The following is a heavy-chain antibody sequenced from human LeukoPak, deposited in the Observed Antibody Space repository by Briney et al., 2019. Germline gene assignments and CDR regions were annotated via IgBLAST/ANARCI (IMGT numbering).Heavy chain of an antibody. CDR2: IYYSGST. D-gene: IGHD3-22*01. V-gene: IGHV4-39*01. CDR1: GGSINSRSYY. J-gene: IGHJ4*02. CDR3: ASGAEYYYDSSGYYFFDY. Sequence: SATLSLTCSVTGGSINSRSYYWGWIRQPPGKGLEWIGSIYYSGSTDYNPSLKSRVTISGDTSKNQISLKLISVAAADTAVYYCASGAEYYYDSSGYYFFDYWGQGTLVTVSS.